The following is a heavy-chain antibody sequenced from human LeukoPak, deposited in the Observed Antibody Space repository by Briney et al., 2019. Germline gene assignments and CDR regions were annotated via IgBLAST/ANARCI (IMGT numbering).Heavy chain of an antibody. J-gene: IGHJ3*02. CDR3: ARAVAGVLGAFDI. CDR1: GYTFTGYY. CDR2: IIPIFGTA. D-gene: IGHD6-19*01. V-gene: IGHV1-69*05. Sequence: SVKVSCKASGYTFTGYYMHWVRQAPGQGLEWMGGIIPIFGTANYAQKFQGRVTITTDESTSTAYMELSSLRSEDTAVYYCARAVAGVLGAFDIWGQGTMVTVSS.